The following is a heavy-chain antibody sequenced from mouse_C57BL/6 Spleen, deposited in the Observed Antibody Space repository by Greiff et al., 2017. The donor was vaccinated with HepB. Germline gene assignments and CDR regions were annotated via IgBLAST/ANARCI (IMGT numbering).Heavy chain of an antibody. CDR1: GYSITSGYY. CDR2: ISYDGSN. J-gene: IGHJ3*01. D-gene: IGHD1-1*01. CDR3: ARDHYGFAY. Sequence: DVKLQESGPGLVKPSQSLSLTCSVTGYSITSGYYWNWIRQFPGNKLEWMGYISYDGSNNYNPSLKNRISITRDTSKNQFFLKLNSVTTEDTATYYCARDHYGFAYWGQGTLVTVSA. V-gene: IGHV3-6*01.